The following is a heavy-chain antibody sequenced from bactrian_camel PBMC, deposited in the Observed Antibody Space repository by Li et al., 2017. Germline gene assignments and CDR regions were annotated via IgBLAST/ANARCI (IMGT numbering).Heavy chain of an antibody. Sequence: VQLVESGGGSVQTGGSLRLTCVFSDYKNRNFCMGWFRQAPGKEREGVARIWTNTGSTNYADSVKGRFTISQDKAKHMLYLQMNSLKTEDTAVYYCATDMQVPYSPKYCHRGYCYRAPDYRGQGTQVTVS. J-gene: IGHJ4*01. V-gene: IGHV3S68*01. CDR2: IWTNTGST. CDR1: DYKNRNFC. D-gene: IGHD2*01. CDR3: ATDMQVPYSPKYCHRGYCYRAPDY.